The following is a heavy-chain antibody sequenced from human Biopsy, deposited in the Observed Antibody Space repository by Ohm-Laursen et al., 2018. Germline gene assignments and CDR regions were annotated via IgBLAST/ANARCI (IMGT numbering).Heavy chain of an antibody. CDR2: IWYDGTDK. CDR1: GFTFSGYG. Sequence: SLRLSCSASGFTFSGYGMHWVRQAPGKGLEWVADIWYDGTDKFYADSVKGRFTISRDNSKNTLYLHMNSLRAADTAVYYCARDRYYGSENYFSHYNMDVWGQGTTVTVSS. J-gene: IGHJ6*03. CDR3: ARDRYYGSENYFSHYNMDV. D-gene: IGHD3-10*01. V-gene: IGHV3-33*01.